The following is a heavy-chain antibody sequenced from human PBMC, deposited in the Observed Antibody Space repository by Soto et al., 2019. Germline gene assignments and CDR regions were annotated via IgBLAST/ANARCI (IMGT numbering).Heavy chain of an antibody. V-gene: IGHV3-11*05. J-gene: IGHJ5*02. CDR2: ISSSSYT. CDR1: GFTFSSYA. D-gene: IGHD3-9*01. CDR3: ARASVALLRYFDWLGGEYNWFDP. Sequence: GGSLRLSCAASGFTFSSYAMSWVRQAPGKGLEWVSYISSSSYTNYADSVKGRFTISRDNAKNSLYLQMNSLRAEDTAVYYCARASVALLRYFDWLGGEYNWFDPWGQGTLVTVSS.